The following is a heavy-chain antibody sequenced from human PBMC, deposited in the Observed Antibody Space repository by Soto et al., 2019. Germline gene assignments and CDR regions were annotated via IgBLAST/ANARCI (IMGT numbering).Heavy chain of an antibody. V-gene: IGHV3-72*01. CDR3: VRVSQMSVDTFDY. J-gene: IGHJ4*01. Sequence: EVQLVESGGGLVQPGRSLRLSCAASGFTFSDHYMDWVRQAPGKGLEWVARVRKKANSYTTEYAASVKGRFTISRDDSKNSLYLQMNSLKSEDTAIYYCVRVSQMSVDTFDYWGQGTLVTVSS. CDR2: VRKKANSYTT. CDR1: GFTFSDHY.